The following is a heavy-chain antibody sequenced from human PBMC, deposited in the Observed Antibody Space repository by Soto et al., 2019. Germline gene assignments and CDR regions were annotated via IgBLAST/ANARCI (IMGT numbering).Heavy chain of an antibody. CDR1: GFTFGRYW. V-gene: IGHV3-74*01. J-gene: IGHJ6*02. Sequence: EVQLVESGGGLVQPGGSLRVSCAASGFTFGRYWMNWVRQAPGKGLVWVSRIDSDGSSTTYADSVKGRVTTSRDNAKNTLYLQMSSLRVEDKAVYYCARGRPYGMDVWSQGTTVTVSS. CDR2: IDSDGSST. CDR3: ARGRPYGMDV.